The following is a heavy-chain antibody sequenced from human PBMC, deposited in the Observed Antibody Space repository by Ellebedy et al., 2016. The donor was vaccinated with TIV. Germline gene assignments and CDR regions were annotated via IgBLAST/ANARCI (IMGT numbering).Heavy chain of an antibody. Sequence: GESLKISCTASGFTFSSYWMHWFRHAPGKGLVWVSRIKGDGTTAHYADSVQGRFTVSRDNDKSTLYLQMNSLRADDTDVYYCARDLHDVATNYWGQGTLVTVSS. V-gene: IGHV3-74*01. D-gene: IGHD5-12*01. J-gene: IGHJ4*02. CDR3: ARDLHDVATNY. CDR1: GFTFSSYW. CDR2: IKGDGTTA.